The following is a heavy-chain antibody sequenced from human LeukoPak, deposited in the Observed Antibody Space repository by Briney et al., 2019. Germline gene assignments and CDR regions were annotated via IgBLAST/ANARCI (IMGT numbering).Heavy chain of an antibody. D-gene: IGHD3-16*01. CDR1: GFTFSDYY. V-gene: IGHV3-11*01. CDR2: ISSSGSTI. J-gene: IGHJ6*02. Sequence: PGRSLRLSCAASGFTFSDYYMSWIRQAPGKGLEWVSYISSSGSTICYADSVKGRFTISRDNAKNSLYLQMNSLRAEDTAVYYCARDYMMGDGMDVWGQGTTVTVSS. CDR3: ARDYMMGDGMDV.